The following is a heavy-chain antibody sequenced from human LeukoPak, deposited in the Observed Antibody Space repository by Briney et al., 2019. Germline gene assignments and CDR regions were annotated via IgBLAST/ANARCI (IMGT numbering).Heavy chain of an antibody. CDR2: ISWNSGTI. Sequence: PGGSLRLSCATSGFTFDDYSMHWVRQAPGKGLEWVSGISWNSGTIDYADSVKGRFTISRDNAKNSLYLQMNSLRAEDTAVYYCARKGIGSSRYQNMDVWGKGTTVTVSS. CDR1: GFTFDDYS. D-gene: IGHD6-25*01. CDR3: ARKGIGSSRYQNMDV. J-gene: IGHJ6*03. V-gene: IGHV3-9*01.